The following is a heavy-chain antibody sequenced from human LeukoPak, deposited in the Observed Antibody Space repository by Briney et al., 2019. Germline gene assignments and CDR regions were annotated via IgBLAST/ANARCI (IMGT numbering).Heavy chain of an antibody. J-gene: IGHJ4*02. D-gene: IGHD3-22*01. V-gene: IGHV3-7*01. CDR3: ARESYYDSSGYYTYYFDY. CDR1: GFTFSSYW. Sequence: PGGSLRLSCAASGFTFSSYWMSWVRQAPGKGLEWVANIKQDGSEKYYVDSVKGRFTISRDNAKNSLYLQINSLRAEDTAVYYCARESYYDSSGYYTYYFDYWGQGTLVTVSS. CDR2: IKQDGSEK.